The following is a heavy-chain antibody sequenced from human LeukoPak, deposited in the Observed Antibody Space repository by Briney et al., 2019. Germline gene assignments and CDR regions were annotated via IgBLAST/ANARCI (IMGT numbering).Heavy chain of an antibody. CDR1: GGTFSSYA. D-gene: IGHD3-10*01. CDR2: IIPIFGTA. J-gene: IGHJ5*02. Sequence: GASVKVSCKASGGTFSSYAISWVRQAPGQGLEWMGRIIPIFGTANYAQKFQGRVTITTDESTSKAYMERSSLRSEDTAVYYCARDLFDRGGGPGWFDPWGQGTLVTVSS. V-gene: IGHV1-69*05. CDR3: ARDLFDRGGGPGWFDP.